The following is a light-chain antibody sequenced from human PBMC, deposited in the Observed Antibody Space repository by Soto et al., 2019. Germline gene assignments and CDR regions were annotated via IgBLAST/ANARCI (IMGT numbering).Light chain of an antibody. CDR2: SND. Sequence: QSVLTQPPSASGTPGQSVTISCSGSSSNIGDNTVNWYQQLPGTAPKLLMYSNDQRWSGVPDRFSGSKSGTSASLAISGLQSEDGADYYRAVWDDSLDGVVFGGGTQLTVL. V-gene: IGLV1-44*01. CDR3: AVWDDSLDGVV. CDR1: SSNIGDNT. J-gene: IGLJ2*01.